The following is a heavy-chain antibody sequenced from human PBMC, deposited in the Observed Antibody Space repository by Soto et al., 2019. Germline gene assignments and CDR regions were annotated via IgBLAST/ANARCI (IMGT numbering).Heavy chain of an antibody. CDR3: VKGIELYYHSILEV. V-gene: IGHV3-64D*06. CDR1: GFNSKNFA. Sequence: GGSLRLSCLASGFNSKNFALYWVRPTPENGLHFVSAIGANAGVTYYGESVKDRFTISRDNSKNTLYLQMIGLRAEDTAVYYCVKGIELYYHSILEVWGQGTMFT. D-gene: IGHD2-15*01. CDR2: IGANAGVT. J-gene: IGHJ3*01.